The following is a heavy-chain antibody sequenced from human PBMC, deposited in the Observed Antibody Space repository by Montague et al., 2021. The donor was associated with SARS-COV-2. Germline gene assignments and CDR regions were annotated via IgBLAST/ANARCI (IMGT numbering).Heavy chain of an antibody. CDR2: INQSGRT. J-gene: IGHJ4*02. V-gene: IGHV4-34*01. CDR3: ARRGSSVWGVTVSAELDY. D-gene: IGHD3-10*01. Sequence: SETLSLTCAAYGGSFSGYCWSWIRQPPEKGLEWIGEINQSGRTNNNPSLKSRVIISVDTSKNQFSLKLSSVTAADTAVYYCARRGSSVWGVTVSAELDYWGQGILVIVSS. CDR1: GGSFSGYC.